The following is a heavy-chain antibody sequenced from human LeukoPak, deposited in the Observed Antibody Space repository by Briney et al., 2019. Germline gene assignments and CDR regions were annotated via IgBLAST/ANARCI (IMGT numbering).Heavy chain of an antibody. CDR2: ISNNGGSS. D-gene: IGHD1-1*01. CDR1: GFTFSAYA. V-gene: IGHV3-64D*09. CDR3: VKITSVTGGDC. J-gene: IGHJ4*02. Sequence: GGSLRLSCSASGFTFSAYAMYWVRQAPGKGPEYVSGISNNGGSSFYADSVKGRFTISRDNSKNTLYLQMSSLRAEDTAVYYCVKITSVTGGDCWGQGTRLTVSS.